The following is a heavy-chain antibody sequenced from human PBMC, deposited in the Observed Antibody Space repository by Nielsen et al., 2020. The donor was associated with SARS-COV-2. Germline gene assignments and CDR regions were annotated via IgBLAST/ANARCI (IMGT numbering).Heavy chain of an antibody. V-gene: IGHV3-30*18. D-gene: IGHD2-2*01. J-gene: IGHJ6*02. CDR2: ISYDGSNK. Sequence: GESLTISCAASGFTFSSYGMHWVRQAPGKGLEWVAVISYDGSNKYYADSVKGRFTISRDNSKNTLYLQMNSLRAEDTAVYYCAKDRLYCSSTSCYAAGMDVWGQGTTVTVSS. CDR3: AKDRLYCSSTSCYAAGMDV. CDR1: GFTFSSYG.